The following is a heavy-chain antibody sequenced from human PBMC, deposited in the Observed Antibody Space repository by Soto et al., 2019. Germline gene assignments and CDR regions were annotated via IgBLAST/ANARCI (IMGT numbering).Heavy chain of an antibody. Sequence: PSETLSLTCAAYGGSFSGYSWSWIRQPPGKGLEWIGEIDHSGSTNYNPALKGRVTILIDTSKKEISLNLASMTATDTAVFYCARNDYGHYRPVYWGQGTLVTVSS. CDR3: ARNDYGHYRPVY. D-gene: IGHD4-17*01. V-gene: IGHV4-34*01. CDR2: IDHSGST. J-gene: IGHJ4*02. CDR1: GGSFSGYS.